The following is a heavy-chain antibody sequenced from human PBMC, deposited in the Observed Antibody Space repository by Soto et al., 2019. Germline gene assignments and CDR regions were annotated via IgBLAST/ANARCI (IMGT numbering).Heavy chain of an antibody. J-gene: IGHJ1*01. CDR1: GFTFSSYA. V-gene: IGHV3-23*01. CDR3: ATGVPGIAVAGTGYFQH. D-gene: IGHD6-19*01. CDR2: ISGSGDST. Sequence: EVQLLESGGGLVQPGGSLRLSCAASGFTFSSYAMSWVRQAPGKGLEWVSGISGSGDSTYYADSVKGRFTISRDNSKNTLYLKMNSLRAEDTDVYYCATGVPGIAVAGTGYFQHWGQGTLVTVSS.